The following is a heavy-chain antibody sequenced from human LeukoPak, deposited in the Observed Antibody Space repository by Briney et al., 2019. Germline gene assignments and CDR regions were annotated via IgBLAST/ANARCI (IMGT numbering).Heavy chain of an antibody. CDR1: GFTFSDYY. V-gene: IGHV3-23*01. CDR3: AKDVYYYGSGSFDY. Sequence: GGPLRLSCAASGFTFSDYYMSWIRQAPGKGLEWVSAISGSGGSTYYADSVKGRFTISRDNSKNTLYLQMNSLRAEDTAVYYCAKDVYYYGSGSFDYWGQGTLVTVSS. J-gene: IGHJ4*02. D-gene: IGHD3-10*01. CDR2: ISGSGGST.